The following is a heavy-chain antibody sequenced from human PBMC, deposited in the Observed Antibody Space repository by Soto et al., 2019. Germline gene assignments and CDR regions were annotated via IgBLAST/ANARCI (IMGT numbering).Heavy chain of an antibody. Sequence: ASVKVSCKVSGYTLTELSMHWVRQAPGKGLEWMGGFDPEDGETIYAQKFQGGVTMTEDTSTDTAYMELSSLRSEDTAVYYCATDPGIAAASFPYWGQGTLVTVSS. CDR1: GYTLTELS. J-gene: IGHJ4*02. CDR3: ATDPGIAAASFPY. CDR2: FDPEDGET. V-gene: IGHV1-24*01. D-gene: IGHD6-13*01.